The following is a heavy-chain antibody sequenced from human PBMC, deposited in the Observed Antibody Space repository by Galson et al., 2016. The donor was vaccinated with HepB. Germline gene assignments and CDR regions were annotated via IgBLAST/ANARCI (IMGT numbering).Heavy chain of an antibody. D-gene: IGHD6-13*01. J-gene: IGHJ5*02. CDR2: INPSGGSP. Sequence: SVKVSCKASGYIFTNYYMHWVRQAPGQGLEWMGIINPSGGSPSYTQKFQGRVTMTRDTSTSTVYTELSSLRSEDTAVYYCARGTLLWYTSSAEAITWFDPWGQGTLVTVSS. V-gene: IGHV1-46*01. CDR3: ARGTLLWYTSSAEAITWFDP. CDR1: GYIFTNYY.